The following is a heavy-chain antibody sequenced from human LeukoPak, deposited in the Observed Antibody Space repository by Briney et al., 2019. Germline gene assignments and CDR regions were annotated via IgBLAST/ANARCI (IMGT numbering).Heavy chain of an antibody. J-gene: IGHJ6*03. CDR2: IYYTGST. V-gene: IGHV4-59*01. CDR3: ARVYGSGRNYYYYMDV. D-gene: IGHD3-10*01. CDR1: GGSISSYY. Sequence: RTSETLSLTCTVSGGSISSYYWSWIRQPPGKGLEWIGYIYYTGSTNNNPSLKSRVTISVDTSKNQFSLKLSSVTAADTAVYYCARVYGSGRNYYYYMDVWGKGTTVTVSS.